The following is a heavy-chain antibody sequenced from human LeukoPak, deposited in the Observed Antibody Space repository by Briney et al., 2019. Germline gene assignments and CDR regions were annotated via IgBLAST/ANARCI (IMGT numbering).Heavy chain of an antibody. D-gene: IGHD4-17*01. CDR2: ISAYNGNT. Sequence: GASVKVSCKASGYTFTSYGISWVGQAPGQGLEWMGWISAYNGNTNYAQKLQGRVTMTTDTSTSTAYMELRSLRSDDTAVYYCARDRMILYGDYGGDAFDIWGQGTMATVSS. CDR3: ARDRMILYGDYGGDAFDI. CDR1: GYTFTSYG. J-gene: IGHJ3*02. V-gene: IGHV1-18*01.